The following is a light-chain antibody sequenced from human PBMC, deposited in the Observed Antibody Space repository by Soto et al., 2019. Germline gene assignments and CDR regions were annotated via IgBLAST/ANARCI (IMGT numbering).Light chain of an antibody. J-gene: IGKJ4*01. CDR1: QSVGSN. V-gene: IGKV3D-15*01. CDR3: QQYNDWPLT. CDR2: AAS. Sequence: IVMTQSPATLSVSAGERATLSCRASQSVGSNLAWYQQKPDQAPRLLIYAASTRAAGIPARFSGSGSGTEFTLTISSLQSEDFAVYYCQQYNDWPLTFGGGTKVDIK.